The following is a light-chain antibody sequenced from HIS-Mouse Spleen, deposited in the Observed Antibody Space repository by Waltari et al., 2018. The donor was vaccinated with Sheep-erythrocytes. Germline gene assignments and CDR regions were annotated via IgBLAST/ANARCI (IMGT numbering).Light chain of an antibody. J-gene: IGLJ2*01. V-gene: IGLV2-11*01. CDR1: SSDVGGCNY. CDR2: EVS. CDR3: CSYAGSYTVV. Sequence: QSALTQPRSVSGSPGQSVTISCTGTSSDVGGCNYVSWYQQHPGKAPKLMIYEVSKRPSGVPDRFSGSKSGNTASLTISGLQAEDEADYYCCSYAGSYTVVFGGGTKLTVL.